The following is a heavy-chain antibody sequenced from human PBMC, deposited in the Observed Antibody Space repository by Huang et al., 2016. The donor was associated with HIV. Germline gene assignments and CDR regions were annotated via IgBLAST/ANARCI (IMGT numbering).Heavy chain of an antibody. J-gene: IGHJ3*02. CDR2: ISDRGST. Sequence: QVQLQQWGAELLKPSETLSLTCAVSGGSFRGHYWTWLRQPPGRGLEWIGEISDRGSTTYNPALKRRVTISGDTSQGQFSLKVNSVTAADTAIYYCARMFKYDSGGYWGNDAFDIWGQGTMVTVSS. CDR3: ARMFKYDSGGYWGNDAFDI. D-gene: IGHD3-22*01. CDR1: GGSFRGHY. V-gene: IGHV4-34*02.